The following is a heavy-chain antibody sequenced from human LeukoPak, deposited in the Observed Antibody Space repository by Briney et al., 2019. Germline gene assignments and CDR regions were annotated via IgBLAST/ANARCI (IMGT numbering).Heavy chain of an antibody. V-gene: IGHV1-69*04. D-gene: IGHD5-12*01. Sequence: SVKVSCKASGGTFSSYAISWVRQAPGQGLEWMGRIIPILGIANYAQKFQGRVTITADKSTSTAYMELSSLRSEDTAVYYCARDRGYSGYDYYYYYYGMDVWGQGTTVTVSS. J-gene: IGHJ6*02. CDR3: ARDRGYSGYDYYYYYYGMDV. CDR2: IIPILGIA. CDR1: GGTFSSYA.